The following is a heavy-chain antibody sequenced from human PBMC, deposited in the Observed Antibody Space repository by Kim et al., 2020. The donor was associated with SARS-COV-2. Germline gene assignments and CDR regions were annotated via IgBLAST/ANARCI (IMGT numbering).Heavy chain of an antibody. V-gene: IGHV4-34*01. D-gene: IGHD1-1*01. CDR3: ARNTTDY. J-gene: IGHJ4*02. CDR2: HSGRT. Sequence: HSGRTSYNPALKSRVTISVDTSKNQFSRKLNSVTAADTAVYYCARNTTDYWGQGTLVTVSS.